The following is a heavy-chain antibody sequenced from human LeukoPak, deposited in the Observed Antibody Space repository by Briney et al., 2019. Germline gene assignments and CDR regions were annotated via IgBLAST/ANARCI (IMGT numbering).Heavy chain of an antibody. CDR1: GGSFSGYY. CDR2: INHSGST. J-gene: IGHJ5*02. CDR3: ARRDSSSWYGGWFDP. D-gene: IGHD6-13*01. V-gene: IGHV4-34*01. Sequence: SETLSLTCAVYGGSFSGYYWSWIRQPPGKGLEWIGEINHSGSTNYNPSLKSRVTTSVDTSKNQFSLKLSSVTAADTAVYYCARRDSSSWYGGWFDPWGQGTLVTVSS.